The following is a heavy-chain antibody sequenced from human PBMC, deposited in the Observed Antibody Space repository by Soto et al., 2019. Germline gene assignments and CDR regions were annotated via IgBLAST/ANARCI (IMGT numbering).Heavy chain of an antibody. J-gene: IGHJ4*02. CDR1: GGSISSYY. V-gene: IGHV4-59*01. CDR2: VYYSGST. CDR3: AKGQAGYSSGWSEY. Sequence: SETLSLTCTVSGGSISSYYWSWIRQPPGKGLEWIGYVYYSGSTNYNPSLKSRVTISVDTSRNQFSLNLSSVTAADTAVYYCAKGQAGYSSGWSEYWGQGTLVTVSS. D-gene: IGHD6-19*01.